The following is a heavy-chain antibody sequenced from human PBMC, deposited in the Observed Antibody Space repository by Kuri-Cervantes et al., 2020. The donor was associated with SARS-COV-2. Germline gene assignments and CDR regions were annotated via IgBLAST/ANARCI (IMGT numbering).Heavy chain of an antibody. J-gene: IGHJ4*02. Sequence: GGSLRLSCAASGFTFSSYGMHWVRQAPGKGLEWVAVISYDGSNKYYADSVKGRFTISRDNSKNTLYLQMNSLRAEDTAVYYCAKTPGLYCSGGSCYLEPGRFDYWGQGTLVTVSS. V-gene: IGHV3-30*18. CDR2: ISYDGSNK. CDR1: GFTFSSYG. D-gene: IGHD2-15*01. CDR3: AKTPGLYCSGGSCYLEPGRFDY.